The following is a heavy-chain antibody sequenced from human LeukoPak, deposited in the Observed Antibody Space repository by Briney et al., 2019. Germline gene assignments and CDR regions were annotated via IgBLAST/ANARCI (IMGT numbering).Heavy chain of an antibody. D-gene: IGHD3-22*01. CDR1: GYTFTGYY. CDR3: EPDTYYYDSSGYYSPTLRPLTFDY. V-gene: IGHV1-2*02. CDR2: INPNSGGT. J-gene: IGHJ4*02. Sequence: ASVKVSCKASGYTFTGYYMHWVRQAPGQGLEWMGWINPNSGGTNYAQKFQGRVTMTRDTSTSTAYMELSSQRSEDIDVCYCEPDTYYYDSSGYYSPTLRPLTFDYWGQGTLVTVSS.